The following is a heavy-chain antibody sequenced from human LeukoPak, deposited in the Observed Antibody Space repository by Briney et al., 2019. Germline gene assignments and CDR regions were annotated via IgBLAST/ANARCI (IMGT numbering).Heavy chain of an antibody. Sequence: ASVKVSCKASGGTFSSYAISWVRQAPGQGLEWMGGIIPIFGTANYAQKFQGRVTITTDESTSTAYMELSSLRSEDTAVYYCARVPTTYYYDSSVYYNHYWGQGTLVTVSS. CDR1: GGTFSSYA. D-gene: IGHD3-22*01. CDR2: IIPIFGTA. CDR3: ARVPTTYYYDSSVYYNHY. J-gene: IGHJ4*02. V-gene: IGHV1-69*05.